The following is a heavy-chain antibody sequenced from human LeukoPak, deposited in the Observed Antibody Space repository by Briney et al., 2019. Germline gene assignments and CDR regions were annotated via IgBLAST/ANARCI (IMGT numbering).Heavy chain of an antibody. J-gene: IGHJ4*02. D-gene: IGHD3-9*01. CDR3: ARQHSNYDILTGYYIGSRLPDY. V-gene: IGHV1-24*01. CDR2: FDPEDGET. Sequence: ASVKVSCKVSGYTLTELSMHWVRQAPGKGLEWMGGFDPEDGETIYAQKFQGRVTMTRDTSTSTVYMELSSLRSEDTAVYYCARQHSNYDILTGYYIGSRLPDYWGQGTLVTVSS. CDR1: GYTLTELS.